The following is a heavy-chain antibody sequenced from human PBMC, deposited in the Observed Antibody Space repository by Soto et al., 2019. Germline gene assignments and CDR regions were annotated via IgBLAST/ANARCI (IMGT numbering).Heavy chain of an antibody. Sequence: PGESLKISCKGSEYSFTSYWISWVRQMPGKGLEWMGRLDPSDSYTNYSPSFQGDVTISADTSISTAYLQWSSLKASDTAMYYCARHFGGYGMDVWGQGTTVTVSS. D-gene: IGHD3-10*01. CDR3: ARHFGGYGMDV. V-gene: IGHV5-10-1*01. CDR2: LDPSDSYT. J-gene: IGHJ6*02. CDR1: EYSFTSYW.